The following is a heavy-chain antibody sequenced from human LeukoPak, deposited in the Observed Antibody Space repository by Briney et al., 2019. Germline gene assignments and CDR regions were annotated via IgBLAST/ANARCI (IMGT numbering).Heavy chain of an antibody. CDR1: GGTFSSYA. V-gene: IGHV1-69*13. CDR2: IIPIFGTA. CDR3: ARDGIAAAGSNWFDP. J-gene: IGHJ5*02. D-gene: IGHD6-13*01. Sequence: GASVKVSCKASGGTFSSYAISWVRQAPGQGLEWMGGIIPIFGTANYAQKFQGRVTITADESTSTAYMELSSLRSEDTAVYYCARDGIAAAGSNWFDPWGQGTLVTVSS.